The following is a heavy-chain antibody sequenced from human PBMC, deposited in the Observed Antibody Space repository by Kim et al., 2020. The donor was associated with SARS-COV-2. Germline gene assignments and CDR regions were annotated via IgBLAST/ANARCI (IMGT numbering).Heavy chain of an antibody. Sequence: GGSLRLSCATSGFTFNTYGMHWVRQAPGKGLEWVAVISYDGSNKYYADSVKGRFTISRDNSKNTLYLQMNSLRIEDTAVYYCAKSFSGDYFGYDYWGQGSLVTVSP. J-gene: IGHJ4*02. D-gene: IGHD1-26*01. CDR1: GFTFNTYG. V-gene: IGHV3-30*18. CDR3: AKSFSGDYFGYDY. CDR2: ISYDGSNK.